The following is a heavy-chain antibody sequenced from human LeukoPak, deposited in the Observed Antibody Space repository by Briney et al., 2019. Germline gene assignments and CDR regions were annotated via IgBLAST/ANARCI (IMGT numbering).Heavy chain of an antibody. Sequence: GESLKISCKGSGYSFTSYWIGWVRPMPGKGLEWMGIIYPGDSDTRYSPSFQGQVTISADKSISTAYLQWSSLKASDTAMYYCARPHYCSSTSCYRFDYWGQGTLVTVSS. D-gene: IGHD2-2*01. CDR3: ARPHYCSSTSCYRFDY. V-gene: IGHV5-51*01. CDR1: GYSFTSYW. CDR2: IYPGDSDT. J-gene: IGHJ4*02.